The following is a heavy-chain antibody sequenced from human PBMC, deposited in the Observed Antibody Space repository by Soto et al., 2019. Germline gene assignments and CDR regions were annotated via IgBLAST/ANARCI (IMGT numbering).Heavy chain of an antibody. V-gene: IGHV1-2*04. J-gene: IGHJ4*02. D-gene: IGHD3-3*01. CDR3: ARAQGYYDFWSGYLYYFDY. CDR1: GYTFTGYY. Sequence: ASVKVSCKASGYTFTGYYMHWVRQAPGQGLEWMGWINPNSGGTNYAQKFQGWVTMTRDTSISTAYMELSRLRSDDTAVYYCARAQGYYDFWSGYLYYFDYWGQ. CDR2: INPNSGGT.